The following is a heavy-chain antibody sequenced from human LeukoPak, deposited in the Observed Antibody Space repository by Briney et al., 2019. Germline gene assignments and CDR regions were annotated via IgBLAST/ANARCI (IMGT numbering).Heavy chain of an antibody. J-gene: IGHJ5*02. CDR1: GGSILDSTYY. D-gene: IGHD3-22*01. Sequence: PSETLSLTCTVSGGSILDSTYYWAWIRQPPGKGLEWIATIFYTGNTHYNPSLKSRVTMSVDTVKNQFSLNLNSVTAADTAVYYCARQSSGYYYGWFDPWGQGTLVTVSS. CDR3: ARQSSGYYYGWFDP. V-gene: IGHV4-39*01. CDR2: IFYTGNT.